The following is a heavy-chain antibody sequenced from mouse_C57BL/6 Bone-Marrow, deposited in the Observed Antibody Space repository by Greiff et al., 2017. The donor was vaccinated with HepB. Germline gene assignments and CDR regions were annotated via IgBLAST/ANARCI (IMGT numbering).Heavy chain of an antibody. CDR1: GFTFSNYW. J-gene: IGHJ4*01. CDR2: IRLKSDNYAT. D-gene: IGHD2-1*01. Sequence: EVKLVESGGGLVQPGGSMKLSCVASGFTFSNYWINWVRQSPEKGLEWVAQIRLKSDNYATHYAESVKVRFTISRGESKSSVYLQMNNLRAEATRIYYCAAYGNYLYCYANDDRGKGTSVTVAS. V-gene: IGHV6-3*01. CDR3: AAYGNYLYCYANDD.